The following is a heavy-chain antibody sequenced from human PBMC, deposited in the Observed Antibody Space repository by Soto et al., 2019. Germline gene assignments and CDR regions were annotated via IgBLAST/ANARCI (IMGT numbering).Heavy chain of an antibody. J-gene: IGHJ6*02. D-gene: IGHD2-15*01. CDR1: GYSFTSYG. CDR3: ARFSGGVYNTYYFYYGMDV. CDR2: ITTYNGNT. V-gene: IGHV1-18*04. Sequence: GASVKVSCKASGYSFTSYGISWVRQAPGQGLDWMGWITTYNGNTKYAQDLQGRVTMTTDTSTSTAYMELRSLRSDDTAVYYCARFSGGVYNTYYFYYGMDVWGQGTTVTVYS.